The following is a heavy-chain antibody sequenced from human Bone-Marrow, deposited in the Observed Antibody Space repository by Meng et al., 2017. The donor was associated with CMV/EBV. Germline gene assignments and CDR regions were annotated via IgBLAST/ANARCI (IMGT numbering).Heavy chain of an antibody. J-gene: IGHJ4*02. CDR3: AREGVDFWGGYRFDY. Sequence: SLKISCAASGFTFDDYAMHWVRQAPGKGLEWVSGISGNSGSIGYADSVKGRFTISRDNAKNSLYLQMNSLRAEDTAVYYCAREGVDFWGGYRFDYWGQGTLVTVSS. CDR2: ISGNSGSI. CDR1: GFTFDDYA. V-gene: IGHV3-9*01. D-gene: IGHD3-3*01.